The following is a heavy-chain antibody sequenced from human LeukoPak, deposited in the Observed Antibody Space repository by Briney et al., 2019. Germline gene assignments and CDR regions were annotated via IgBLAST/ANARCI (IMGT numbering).Heavy chain of an antibody. CDR1: GYTFTSYG. Sequence: GASVKVSCKASGYTFTSYGISWVRQAPGQGLEWMGWISAYNGNTNYAQKLQGRVTMTTDTSTSTAYMELRSLRSDDTAVYYCARDARTYYDFWSGDYYYYGMEVWGQGTTVTVSS. V-gene: IGHV1-18*01. CDR2: ISAYNGNT. CDR3: ARDARTYYDFWSGDYYYYGMEV. D-gene: IGHD3-3*01. J-gene: IGHJ6*02.